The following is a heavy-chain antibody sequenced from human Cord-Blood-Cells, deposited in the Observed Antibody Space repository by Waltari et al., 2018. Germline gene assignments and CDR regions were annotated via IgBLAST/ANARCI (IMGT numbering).Heavy chain of an antibody. J-gene: IGHJ3*02. CDR3: ARDPFDSSGYYGAFDI. CDR1: GYTFTGYY. CDR2: SNPNSGGT. V-gene: IGHV1-2*02. D-gene: IGHD3-22*01. Sequence: QVQLVQSGAEVKKPGASVKVSCKASGYTFTGYYMHWVRQAPGQGLEWMGWSNPNSGGTNYAQKFQGRVTMTRDTAISTAYMELSRLRSDDTAVYYCARDPFDSSGYYGAFDIWGQGTMVTVSS.